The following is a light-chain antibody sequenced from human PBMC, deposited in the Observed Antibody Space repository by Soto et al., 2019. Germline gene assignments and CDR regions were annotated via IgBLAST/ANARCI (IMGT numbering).Light chain of an antibody. J-gene: IGKJ2*01. CDR3: QQYYTTPYT. CDR1: QSVFYISNNKNY. CDR2: WAS. Sequence: DIVMTQSPDSLAVSLGERATINCKSSQSVFYISNNKNYLAWFQQRPGQPPKLLIYWASTRESGVPDRFSGSGSGTDFTLTISSLQAEDVAVYYCQQYYTTPYTFGQGTNLEIK. V-gene: IGKV4-1*01.